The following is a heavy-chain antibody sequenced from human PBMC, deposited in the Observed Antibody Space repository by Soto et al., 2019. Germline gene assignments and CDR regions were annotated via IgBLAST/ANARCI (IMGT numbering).Heavy chain of an antibody. CDR1: GFSLTTSGVG. CDR2: VYWDDDK. D-gene: IGHD5-18*01. Sequence: ITLKESGPMLVNPTQALTLTCTCSGFSLTTSGVGVGWIRQPPGKALEWLALVYWDDDKRYSTSLTNRLTLSRDTSKNEVVLTLTHVDPTDTATYFCAHKGGFGYPESWGQGIMVTVSS. CDR3: AHKGGFGYPES. J-gene: IGHJ5*02. V-gene: IGHV2-5*02.